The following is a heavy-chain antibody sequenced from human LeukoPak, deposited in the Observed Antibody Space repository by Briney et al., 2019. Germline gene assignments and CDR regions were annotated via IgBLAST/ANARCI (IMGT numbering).Heavy chain of an antibody. CDR3: TPGSYAY. CDR2: IKSKTDGGTT. D-gene: IGHD3-16*01. CDR1: GGSFSGYY. J-gene: IGHJ4*02. V-gene: IGHV3-15*01. Sequence: ETLSLTCAVYGGSFSGYYGGWIRQPPGKGLEWVGRIKSKTDGGTTDYAAPVKGRFTISRDDSKNTLYLQMNSLKTEDTAVYYCTPGSYAYWGQGTLVTVSS.